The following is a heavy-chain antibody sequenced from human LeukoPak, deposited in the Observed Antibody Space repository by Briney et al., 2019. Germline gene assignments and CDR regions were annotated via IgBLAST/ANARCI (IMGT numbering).Heavy chain of an antibody. CDR1: GFTFSSYW. J-gene: IGHJ4*02. CDR3: TRSPGYCSGGSCIYFDY. V-gene: IGHV3-74*01. Sequence: PGGSLRLSCAASGFTFSSYWMHWVRQAPGKGLVWVSRINSDGSSTSYADSVKGRFTISRDNAKNTLSLQMNSLRAEDTAVYYCTRSPGYCSGGSCIYFDYWGQGTLVSVSS. CDR2: INSDGSST. D-gene: IGHD2-15*01.